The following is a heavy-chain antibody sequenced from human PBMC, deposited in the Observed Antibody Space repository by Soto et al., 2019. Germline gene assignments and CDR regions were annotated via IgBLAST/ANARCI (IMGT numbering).Heavy chain of an antibody. CDR3: ERDSSGWYFDY. Sequence: GGSLRLSCAASGFTFSSYWMSWVRQAPGKGLEWVANIKQDVSEKYYVDSVKGRFTISRDNAKNSLYLQMNSLRAEDTAVYYCERDSSGWYFDYWGQGTLVTVSS. D-gene: IGHD6-19*01. CDR1: GFTFSSYW. V-gene: IGHV3-7*03. CDR2: IKQDVSEK. J-gene: IGHJ4*02.